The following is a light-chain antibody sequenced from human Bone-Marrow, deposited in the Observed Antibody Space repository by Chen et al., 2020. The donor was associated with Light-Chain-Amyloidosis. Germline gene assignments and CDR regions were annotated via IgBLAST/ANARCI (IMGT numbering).Light chain of an antibody. V-gene: IGLV3-25*03. Sequence: SYELTQPPSVSVSPGQRARFTCPGDDLPTKYAYWYQQKPGQAPLLVIHRDTERPSGISERFSGSSSGTTATLTISGVQAEDEADYHCQSADSSGTYEVIFGGGTKLTVL. J-gene: IGLJ2*01. CDR1: DLPTKY. CDR2: RDT. CDR3: QSADSSGTYEVI.